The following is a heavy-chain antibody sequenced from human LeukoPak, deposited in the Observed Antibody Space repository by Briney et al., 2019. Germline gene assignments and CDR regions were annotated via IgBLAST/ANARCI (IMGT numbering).Heavy chain of an antibody. V-gene: IGHV1-8*03. CDR1: GYTFTSYD. Sequence: ASVKVSCKASGYTFTSYDINWVRQATGQGLEWMGWMNPNSGNTGYAQKFQGRVTITRNTSISTAYMELSRLRSDDTAVYYCARSASDQWLLSYWGQGTLVTVSS. CDR3: ARSASDQWLLSY. D-gene: IGHD3-3*01. CDR2: MNPNSGNT. J-gene: IGHJ4*02.